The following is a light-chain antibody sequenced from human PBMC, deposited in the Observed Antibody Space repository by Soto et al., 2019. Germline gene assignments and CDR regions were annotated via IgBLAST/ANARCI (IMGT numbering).Light chain of an antibody. V-gene: IGKV2-28*01. J-gene: IGKJ1*01. Sequence: DIVMTQSPPSLPVTPGEPASISCRSDQSLLHSNGFNYLDWYLQKPGQSPQLLIYLGSNRASGVPDRLSGSGSGTDFTLKISRVEAEDVGVYYCMQALQTPWTFGQGTKVEIK. CDR1: QSLLHSNGFNY. CDR2: LGS. CDR3: MQALQTPWT.